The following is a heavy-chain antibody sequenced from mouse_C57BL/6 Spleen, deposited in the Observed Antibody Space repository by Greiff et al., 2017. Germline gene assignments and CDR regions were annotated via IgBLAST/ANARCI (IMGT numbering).Heavy chain of an antibody. CDR2: INPSRGYT. J-gene: IGHJ3*01. CDR1: GYTFTSYW. D-gene: IGHD2-2*01. V-gene: IGHV1-7*01. Sequence: QVQLQPSGAELAKPGASVQLSCKASGYTFTSYWMHWVKQRPGQGLEWIGSINPSRGYTKYNQKFKDTATLTADKSSSTAYMQLSGLTYEGSAVYYCARADGYDAWFAYWGQGTLVTVSA. CDR3: ARADGYDAWFAY.